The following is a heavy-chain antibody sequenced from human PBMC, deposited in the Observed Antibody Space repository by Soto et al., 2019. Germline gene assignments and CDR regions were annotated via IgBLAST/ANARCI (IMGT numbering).Heavy chain of an antibody. V-gene: IGHV1-46*01. CDR1: GYTFTNFY. J-gene: IGHJ6*02. CDR2: VNPNGGST. Sequence: QVQLVQSGAEVKEPGASVKISCKGSGYTFTNFYIHWVRQAPGQGLEWMGIVNPNGGSTNYAQNFQGRITISRDTSTSTVYMDLSSLRAEDTAVYYCAKTRGAMIYAISVYGMDVWGQGTTVTVSS. D-gene: IGHD2-8*01. CDR3: AKTRGAMIYAISVYGMDV.